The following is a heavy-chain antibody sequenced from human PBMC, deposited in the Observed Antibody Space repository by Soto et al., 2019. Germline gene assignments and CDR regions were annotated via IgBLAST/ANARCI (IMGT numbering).Heavy chain of an antibody. CDR1: GYTFTSYG. V-gene: IGHV1-18*01. CDR2: ISAYNGNT. Sequence: ASVKVSCKASGYTFTSYGISWVRQAPGQGLEWMGWISAYNGNTNYAQKLQGRVTMTTDTSTSTAYMELRSLRSDDTAVYYCARGKHIVVVTAIINYFDYWGQGTLVTVSS. D-gene: IGHD2-21*02. CDR3: ARGKHIVVVTAIINYFDY. J-gene: IGHJ4*02.